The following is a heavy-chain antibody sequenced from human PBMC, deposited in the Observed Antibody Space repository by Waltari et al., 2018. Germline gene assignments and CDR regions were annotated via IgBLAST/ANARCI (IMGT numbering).Heavy chain of an antibody. D-gene: IGHD2-15*01. J-gene: IGHJ4*02. CDR3: ARGDGYCSGGSCYSYYFDY. CDR2: IKQDGSEK. V-gene: IGHV3-7*01. CDR1: GFTFSSYS. Sequence: EVQLVESGGGLVQPGGSLRLSCAASGFTFSSYSMNWVRQAPGKGLEWVANIKQDGSEKYYVDSVKGRFTISRDNAKNSLYLQMNSLRAEDTAVYYCARGDGYCSGGSCYSYYFDYWGQGTLVTVSS.